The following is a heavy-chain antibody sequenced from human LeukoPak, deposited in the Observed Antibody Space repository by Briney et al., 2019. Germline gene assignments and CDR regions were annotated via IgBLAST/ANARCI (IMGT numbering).Heavy chain of an antibody. V-gene: IGHV4-34*01. J-gene: IGHJ4*02. Sequence: SETLSLTCAVYGGSFSGYYWSWIRQPSGKGLEWIGEISHSGSTNYNPSLKSRVTISVDTSKSQFSLKLTSVTAADTAVYYCASAITIFGVVIRGADYWGQGTLVTVSS. CDR2: ISHSGST. CDR3: ASAITIFGVVIRGADY. D-gene: IGHD3-3*01. CDR1: GGSFSGYY.